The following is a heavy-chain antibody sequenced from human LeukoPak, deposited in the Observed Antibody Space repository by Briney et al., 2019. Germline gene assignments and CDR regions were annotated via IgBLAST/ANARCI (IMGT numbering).Heavy chain of an antibody. CDR3: AREFPDIPPGY. CDR1: GVTFSDYY. CDR2: ISSSGSTI. Sequence: GGSLRLSCAASGVTFSDYYMSWIRQAPRKGREWVSYISSSGSTIYYADSVKGRFTISRDNAKNSLYLQMNSLRAEDTAVYYCAREFPDIPPGYWGQGTLLTVSS. J-gene: IGHJ4*02. D-gene: IGHD2-2*02. V-gene: IGHV3-11*04.